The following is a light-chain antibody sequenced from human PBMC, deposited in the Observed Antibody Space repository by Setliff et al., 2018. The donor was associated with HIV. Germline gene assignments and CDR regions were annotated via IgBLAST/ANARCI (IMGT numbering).Light chain of an antibody. CDR2: DDN. CDR3: QVWDYSSHQMI. CDR1: NIGSKN. J-gene: IGLJ2*01. Sequence: SYELTQPPSVSVAPGKTASITCGGNNIGSKNVHWYQQKPGQAPVMVVYDDNVRPSGISERFSGSNSGDTATLTISRVEAGDEADYYCQVWDYSSHQMIFGGGTKVTVL. V-gene: IGLV3-21*03.